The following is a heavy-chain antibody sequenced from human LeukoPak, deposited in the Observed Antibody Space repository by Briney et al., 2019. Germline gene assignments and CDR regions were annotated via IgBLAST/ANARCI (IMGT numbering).Heavy chain of an antibody. J-gene: IGHJ4*02. CDR3: ARRSYLGYCSSTSCHTRDY. D-gene: IGHD2-2*02. CDR1: GGSISSSSYY. Sequence: SETLSLTCTVSGGSISSSSYYWGWIRQPPGKGLEWIGSIYYSGSTYYNPSLKSRVTISVDTSKNQFSLKLSSVTAADTAVYYCARRSYLGYCSSTSCHTRDYWGQGTLVTVSS. CDR2: IYYSGST. V-gene: IGHV4-39*01.